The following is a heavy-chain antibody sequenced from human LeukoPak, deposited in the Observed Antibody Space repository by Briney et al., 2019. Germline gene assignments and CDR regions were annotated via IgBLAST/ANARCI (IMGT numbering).Heavy chain of an antibody. Sequence: SETLSLTCTVSGGSISSGDYYWSWIRQPPGKGLEWIGYIYYSGSTYYNPSLKSRVTISVDTSKNQFSLKLSSVTAADTAVYYCARGLSGTWPWYFDGWGQGTLVTVSS. V-gene: IGHV4-30-4*08. J-gene: IGHJ4*02. CDR3: ARGLSGTWPWYFDG. CDR1: GGSISSGDYY. CDR2: IYYSGST. D-gene: IGHD1-26*01.